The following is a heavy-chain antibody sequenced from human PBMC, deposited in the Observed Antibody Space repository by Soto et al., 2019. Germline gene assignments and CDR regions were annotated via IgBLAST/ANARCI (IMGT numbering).Heavy chain of an antibody. J-gene: IGHJ3*02. D-gene: IGHD2-2*01. CDR2: IYYSGST. CDR3: AREMPRPLADAFDI. CDR1: GGSISSYY. Sequence: SETLSLTCTVSGGSISSYYWSWIRQPPGKGLEWIGYIYYSGSTNYNPSLKSRVTISVDTSKNQFSLKLSSVTAADTAVYYCAREMPRPLADAFDIWGQGTMVTVSS. V-gene: IGHV4-59*01.